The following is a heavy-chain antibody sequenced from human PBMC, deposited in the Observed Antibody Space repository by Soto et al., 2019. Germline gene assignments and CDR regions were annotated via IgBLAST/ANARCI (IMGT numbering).Heavy chain of an antibody. Sequence: SETLSLTCTVSGGSISSYYWSWIRQPPGTGLEWIGEINHSGSTNYNPSLKSRVTISVDTSKNQFSLKLTSVTAADTAVYYCARDKITGLFGYWGQGTLVTVSS. D-gene: IGHD2-8*02. CDR3: ARDKITGLFGY. CDR2: INHSGST. CDR1: GGSISSYY. J-gene: IGHJ4*02. V-gene: IGHV4-34*01.